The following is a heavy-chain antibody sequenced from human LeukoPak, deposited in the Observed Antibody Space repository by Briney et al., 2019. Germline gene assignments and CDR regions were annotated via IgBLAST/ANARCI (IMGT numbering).Heavy chain of an antibody. D-gene: IGHD2-15*01. Sequence: GGSLRLSCVASGLSFKSYTMNWVRQAPGKGLEWVSYISSTSSTIYYADSVAGRFTISRDNAKKSLYLQMNSPRAEDTAVYYCAKGGTKLGYCSGGSCYGEGDYWGQGTLVTVSS. CDR1: GLSFKSYT. CDR3: AKGGTKLGYCSGGSCYGEGDY. CDR2: ISSTSSTI. V-gene: IGHV3-48*04. J-gene: IGHJ4*02.